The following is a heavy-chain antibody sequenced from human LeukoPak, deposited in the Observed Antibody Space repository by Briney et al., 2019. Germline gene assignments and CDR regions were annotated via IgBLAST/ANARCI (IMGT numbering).Heavy chain of an antibody. CDR3: ARAEIGWPFDY. CDR2: IWYDGSNK. CDR1: GFTFSSYG. V-gene: IGHV3-33*01. D-gene: IGHD2-15*01. J-gene: IGHJ4*02. Sequence: PGRSLRLSCAASGFTFSSYGMHWVRQAPGKGLEWVAVIWYDGSNKYYADSVKGRFTISRDNSKNTLYLQMNSLRAEDTAVYYCARAEIGWPFDYWGQGTLVTVSS.